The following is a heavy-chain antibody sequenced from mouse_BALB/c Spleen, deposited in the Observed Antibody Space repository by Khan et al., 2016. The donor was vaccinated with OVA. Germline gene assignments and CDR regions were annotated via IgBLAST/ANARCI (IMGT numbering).Heavy chain of an antibody. V-gene: IGHV3-2*02. J-gene: IGHJ3*01. Sequence: EVQLQESGPGLVKPSQSLSLTCTVTGYSITSDYAWNWLRQFPGNKLEWMGYITYSGGPSYHPSLKSRISITRDTSKNQFFLRLNSVTTEDSATYYCARWFAYWGQGTLVTVS. CDR1: GYSITSDYA. CDR2: ITYSGGP. CDR3: ARWFAY.